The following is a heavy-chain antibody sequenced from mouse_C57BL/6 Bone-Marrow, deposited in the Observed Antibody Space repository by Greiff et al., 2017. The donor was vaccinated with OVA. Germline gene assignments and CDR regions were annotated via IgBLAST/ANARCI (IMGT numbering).Heavy chain of an antibody. CDR2: IYPGSGNT. Sequence: LQESGAELVRPGASVKLSCKASGYTFTDYYINWVKQRPGQGLEWIARIYPGSGNTYYNEKFKGKATLTAEKSSSTAYMQLSSLTSEDSAVYFCARGGLGLGYWGQGTTLTVSS. CDR3: ARGGLGLGY. CDR1: GYTFTDYY. J-gene: IGHJ2*01. V-gene: IGHV1-76*01.